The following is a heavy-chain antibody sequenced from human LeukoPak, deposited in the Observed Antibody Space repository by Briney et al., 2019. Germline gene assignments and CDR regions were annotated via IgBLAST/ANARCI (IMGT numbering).Heavy chain of an antibody. V-gene: IGHV1-69*04. CDR1: GGTFSSYA. Sequence: GASVKVSCKASGGTFSSYAISWVRQAPGQGLEWMGRIIPILGIANYAQKFQGRVTITADKSTSTAYMELSSLRSEDTAVYYCARDKNWRAMVRGGGFDPWGQGTLVTVSS. CDR3: ARDKNWRAMVRGGGFDP. CDR2: IIPILGIA. D-gene: IGHD3-10*01. J-gene: IGHJ5*02.